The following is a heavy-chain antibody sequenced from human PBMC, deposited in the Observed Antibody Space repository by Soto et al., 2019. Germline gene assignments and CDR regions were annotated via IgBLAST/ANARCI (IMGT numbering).Heavy chain of an antibody. J-gene: IGHJ4*02. CDR2: INLNSGGT. Sequence: ASVKVSCKSSGYTFTNYYMHWVRQTPGQGREWMGWINLNSGGTNYAQKFQGWVTMTRDTSISTAYMELSRLRSDDTAVYYCARDSPLGYCSGGSCYSLAFDYWGQGTLVTVSS. V-gene: IGHV1-2*04. CDR1: GYTFTNYY. D-gene: IGHD2-15*01. CDR3: ARDSPLGYCSGGSCYSLAFDY.